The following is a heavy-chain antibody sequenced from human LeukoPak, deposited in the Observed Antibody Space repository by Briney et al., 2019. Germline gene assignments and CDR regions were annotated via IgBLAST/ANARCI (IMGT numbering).Heavy chain of an antibody. CDR2: IKSKADGETI. Sequence: GGSLRLSCAASGFTFSSHAMNWVRQAPGKGLEWVGRIKSKADGETIDYAAPVKGRFTFSRDDSKNMLYLQMNSLKSEDTAVYYCSTLTSRGLSDSWGQGTLVTVSS. J-gene: IGHJ4*02. CDR1: GFTFSSHA. D-gene: IGHD1-20*01. CDR3: STLTSRGLSDS. V-gene: IGHV3-15*07.